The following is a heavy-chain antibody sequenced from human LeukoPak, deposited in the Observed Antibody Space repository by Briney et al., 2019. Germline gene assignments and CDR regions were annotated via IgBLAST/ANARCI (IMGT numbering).Heavy chain of an antibody. J-gene: IGHJ4*02. CDR2: ISPYNGNT. D-gene: IGHD5-24*01. Sequence: ASAKVSCKASVYTFTSYGISWVRQAPGQGLEWMGWISPYNGNTNYAQKLQGRVTLTTDTSTTTAYMELRSLRSGDTAVYYCAREMATIVNQFDYWGQGTLVTVSS. CDR1: VYTFTSYG. V-gene: IGHV1-18*01. CDR3: AREMATIVNQFDY.